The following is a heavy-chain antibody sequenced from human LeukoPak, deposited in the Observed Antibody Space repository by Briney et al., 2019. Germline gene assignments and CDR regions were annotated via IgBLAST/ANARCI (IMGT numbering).Heavy chain of an antibody. J-gene: IGHJ3*02. Sequence: GGSLRLSCAASGFTFSSYARSWVRQAPGKGLEWVAVIWYDGSNKYYADSVKGRFTISRDNSKNTLYLQMNSLRAEDTAVYYCARDSHNYYDSSGYRDAFDIWGQGTMVTVSS. D-gene: IGHD3-22*01. V-gene: IGHV3-33*08. CDR1: GFTFSSYA. CDR2: IWYDGSNK. CDR3: ARDSHNYYDSSGYRDAFDI.